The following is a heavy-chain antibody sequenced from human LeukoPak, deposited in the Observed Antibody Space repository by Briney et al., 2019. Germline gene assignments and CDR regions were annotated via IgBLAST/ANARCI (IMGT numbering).Heavy chain of an antibody. Sequence: QPGGSLRLSCAASGFTFSSYEMNWVRQAPGKGLEWISYITGSGDTIYYADSVKGRFTISRDNAKNSLFLQMNSLTADDTAAYYCARERTTIVSGTTIGAYWGQGTLVTVSS. CDR1: GFTFSSYE. V-gene: IGHV3-48*03. J-gene: IGHJ4*02. CDR2: ITGSGDTI. D-gene: IGHD2/OR15-2a*01. CDR3: ARERTTIVSGTTIGAY.